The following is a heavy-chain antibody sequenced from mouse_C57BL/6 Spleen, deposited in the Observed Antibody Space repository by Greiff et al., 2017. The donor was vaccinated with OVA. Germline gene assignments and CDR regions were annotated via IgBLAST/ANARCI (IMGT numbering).Heavy chain of an antibody. Sequence: QVQLQQSGAELVRPGSSVKLSCKASGYTFTSYWMHWVKQRPIQGLEWIGNIDPSDSETHYNQKFKDKATLTVDKSSSTAYMQLSSLTSEDSAVYYCARTITTVVPFAYWGQGTLVTVSA. CDR3: ARTITTVVPFAY. V-gene: IGHV1-52*01. J-gene: IGHJ3*01. CDR1: GYTFTSYW. D-gene: IGHD1-1*01. CDR2: IDPSDSET.